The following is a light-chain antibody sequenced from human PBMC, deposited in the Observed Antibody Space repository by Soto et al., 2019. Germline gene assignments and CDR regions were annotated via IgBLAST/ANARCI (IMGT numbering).Light chain of an antibody. J-gene: IGKJ1*01. V-gene: IGKV3-20*01. Sequence: IVLTHSPGTLSLSPGERATLSCRASQSVFNNHIGWYQQKPGQAPRRLIFGASFRATGIPDRFSGSGSGTDFTLTISRLEPEDFAVYYCQQYGSSPTTFAQGTKVDIK. CDR3: QQYGSSPTT. CDR1: QSVFNNH. CDR2: GAS.